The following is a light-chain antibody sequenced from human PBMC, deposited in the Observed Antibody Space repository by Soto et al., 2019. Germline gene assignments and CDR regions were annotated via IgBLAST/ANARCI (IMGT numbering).Light chain of an antibody. V-gene: IGLV1-40*01. Sequence: QSVLTQPPSMSGAPGQRVTISCTESSSNIGAGYDVHWYQQHPGTAPKLLIFDNNNRPSGVPDRFSGSTSDSSASLAITGLQAEDEADYYCQSFDTSLSGFVVFGGGTKLTVL. J-gene: IGLJ2*01. CDR2: DNN. CDR1: SSNIGAGYD. CDR3: QSFDTSLSGFVV.